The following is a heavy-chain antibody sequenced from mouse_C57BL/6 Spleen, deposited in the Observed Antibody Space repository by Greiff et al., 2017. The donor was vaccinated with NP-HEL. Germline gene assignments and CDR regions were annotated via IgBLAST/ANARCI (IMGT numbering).Heavy chain of an antibody. CDR3: ARRDGSAWFAY. J-gene: IGHJ3*01. V-gene: IGHV5-6*02. Sequence: DVKLVESGGDLVKPGGSLKLSCAASGFTFSSYGMSWVRQTPDKRLEWVATISSGGSYTYYPDSVKGRFTISRDNAKNTLYLQMSSLKSEDTAMYYCARRDGSAWFAYWGQGTLVTVSA. CDR1: GFTFSSYG. D-gene: IGHD1-1*01. CDR2: ISSGGSYT.